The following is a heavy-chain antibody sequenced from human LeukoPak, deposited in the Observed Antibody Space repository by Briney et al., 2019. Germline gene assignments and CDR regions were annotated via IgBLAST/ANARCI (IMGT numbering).Heavy chain of an antibody. CDR3: ARSYDFWSGSLTTLYYYYGMDV. V-gene: IGHV3-74*01. CDR2: INSDGSST. J-gene: IGHJ6*02. CDR1: GFTFSSYW. D-gene: IGHD3-3*01. Sequence: GGSLRLSCAASGFTFSSYWMHWVRQAPGKGLVWVSRINSDGSSTSYADSVKGRFTNSRDNAKNTLYLQMNSLRAEDTAVYYCARSYDFWSGSLTTLYYYYGMDVWGQGTTVTVSS.